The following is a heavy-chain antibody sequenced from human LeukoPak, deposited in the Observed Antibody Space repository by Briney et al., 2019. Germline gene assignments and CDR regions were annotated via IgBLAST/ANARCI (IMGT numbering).Heavy chain of an antibody. CDR1: GGSISSYH. V-gene: IGHV4-59*08. D-gene: IGHD3-22*01. Sequence: SETLSLTCTVSGGSISSYHWSWIRQSPGKGLEWMGYIQYSGSTNRNPSLKSRVTISVDTSKNQFSLKLSSVTGADTAVYYCASLIYDSSGYYLDKWGQGTLVTVSS. J-gene: IGHJ4*02. CDR2: IQYSGST. CDR3: ASLIYDSSGYYLDK.